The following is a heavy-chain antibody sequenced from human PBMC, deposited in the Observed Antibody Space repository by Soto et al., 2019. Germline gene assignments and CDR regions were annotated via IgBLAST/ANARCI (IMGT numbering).Heavy chain of an antibody. CDR3: ASLAGFPPNTYYYDYYYMDV. D-gene: IGHD3-16*01. J-gene: IGHJ6*03. V-gene: IGHV4-39*01. CDR2: IYYSGST. Sequence: QLQLQESGPGLVKPSETLSLTCTVSGGSISSSSYYWGWIRQPPGKGLEWIGSIYYSGSTYYNPSLKSRVTISVDTSKNQFSLKLSSVTAADTAVYYCASLAGFPPNTYYYDYYYMDVWGKGTTVTVSS. CDR1: GGSISSSSYY.